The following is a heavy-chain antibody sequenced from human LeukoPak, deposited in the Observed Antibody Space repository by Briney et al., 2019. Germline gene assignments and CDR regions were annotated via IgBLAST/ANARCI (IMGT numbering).Heavy chain of an antibody. J-gene: IGHJ4*01. D-gene: IGHD4-11*01. V-gene: IGHV3-23*01. CDR3: AKVFGIEATVTLDY. CDR2: ISGSGMRT. CDR1: GFTFSSYA. Sequence: PGGSLRLSCAASGFTFSSYAMSGVRQAPGKRLERVSGISGSGMRTYYADSVKGRFSISRDKSKNTLYLQMNRLRAGDTAVYYCAKVFGIEATVTLDYWGRGTLVTVSS.